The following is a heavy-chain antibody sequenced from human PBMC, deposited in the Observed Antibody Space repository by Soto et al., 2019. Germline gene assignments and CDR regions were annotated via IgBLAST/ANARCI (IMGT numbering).Heavy chain of an antibody. Sequence: ASVKVSCKAIGYSFTSHYMHWVRQAPGQGLEWMGTIYPGGVNIGYAQKFKGRVTMTKDTSTSTVYMELNSLTSEDTAVYYCAIYPRGQDLVWWFVPWCQ. CDR2: IYPGGVNI. CDR3: AIYPRGQDLVWWFVP. D-gene: IGHD3-16*01. V-gene: IGHV1-46*03. CDR1: GYSFTSHY. J-gene: IGHJ5*02.